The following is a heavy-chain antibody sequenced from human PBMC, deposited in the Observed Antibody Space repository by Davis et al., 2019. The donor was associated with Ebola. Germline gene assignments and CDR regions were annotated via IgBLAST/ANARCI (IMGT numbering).Heavy chain of an antibody. D-gene: IGHD3-10*01. CDR3: ANEDYGSGSYGYYYYGMDV. Sequence: MPSETLSLTCAVYGGSFSGYYWSWIRQPPGKGLEWIGEINHSGSTNCNPSLKSRVTISVDTSKNQFSLKLSSVTAADTAVYYCANEDYGSGSYGYYYYGMDVWGQGTTVTVSS. V-gene: IGHV4-34*01. CDR2: INHSGST. CDR1: GGSFSGYY. J-gene: IGHJ6*02.